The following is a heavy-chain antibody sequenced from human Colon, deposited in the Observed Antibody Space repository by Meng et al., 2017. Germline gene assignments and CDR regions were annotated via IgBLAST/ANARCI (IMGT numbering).Heavy chain of an antibody. D-gene: IGHD6-13*01. CDR2: ISSSGFL. CDR3: TREISAGYYDY. CDR1: GFTFSRYT. J-gene: IGHJ4*02. V-gene: IGHV3-21*06. Sequence: GESLKISCAASGFTFSRYTVNWVRQPPGKGLEWVSSISSSGFLYYADSVQGRFTISRDNAKNSLYLEMSSLRVDDMAIYYCTREISAGYYDYWGRGTLVTVSS.